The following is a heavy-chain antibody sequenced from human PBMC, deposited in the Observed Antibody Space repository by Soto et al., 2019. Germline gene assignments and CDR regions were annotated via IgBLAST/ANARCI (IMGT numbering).Heavy chain of an antibody. D-gene: IGHD6-13*01. CDR3: ARDRVAAAGISYYHYGMDV. V-gene: IGHV1-46*01. CDR2: IHSSGGST. Sequence: QEQLVQSGAEVKKTGASVKVSCKASGYTFISYYMHWVRQAPGQGLEWVGLIHSSGGSTRYAQKFQGRVTMTRDTSTSTVYMELSSLRSEDTAVYYCARDRVAAAGISYYHYGMDVWRQGTTVTVSS. J-gene: IGHJ6*01. CDR1: GYTFISYY.